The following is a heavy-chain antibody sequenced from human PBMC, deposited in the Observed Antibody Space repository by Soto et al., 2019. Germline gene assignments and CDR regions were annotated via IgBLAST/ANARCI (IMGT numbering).Heavy chain of an antibody. CDR1: GFTFSSSG. V-gene: IGHV3-30*18. CDR2: ISYDGSNK. CDR3: AKVWAGYYYYYYCMDG. Sequence: QVQLVESGGGVVQPGRSLRLSCAASGFTFSSSGMHWVRQAPGKGLEWVAVISYDGSNKYYADSVKGRFTISRDNSKNTLYLQMNSLRAEDTAVYYCAKVWAGYYYYYYCMDGWGQGTTVTVSS. D-gene: IGHD3-9*01. J-gene: IGHJ6*02.